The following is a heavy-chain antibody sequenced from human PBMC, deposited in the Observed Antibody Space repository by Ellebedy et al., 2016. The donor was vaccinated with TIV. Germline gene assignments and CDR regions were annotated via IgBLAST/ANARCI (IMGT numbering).Heavy chain of an antibody. Sequence: MPSETLSLTCSVSGVSVSSTRYYWAWLRQPPGKGLEYIGSVFYSGSPYYNPSFKSRVTLTADTSKHQFSLNLRTVTAAATAVYYCARTDPWQPIDDWGQGILVSVSS. CDR1: GVSVSSTRYY. CDR3: ARTDPWQPIDD. CDR2: VFYSGSP. V-gene: IGHV4-39*01. D-gene: IGHD5-12*01. J-gene: IGHJ4*02.